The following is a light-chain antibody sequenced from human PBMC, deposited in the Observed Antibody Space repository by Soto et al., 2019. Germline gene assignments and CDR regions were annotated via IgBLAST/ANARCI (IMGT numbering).Light chain of an antibody. V-gene: IGKV1-33*01. CDR1: QDIDNY. J-gene: IGKJ5*01. Sequence: DIQMTQSPSSLSASFGDRVTITCQASQDIDNYLNWYQQKPGKAPNLLIYDASNLETGVPSRFSGGGSGTDFTFTITSLQPEDIATYYCQHYDHVQVTFGQGTHWRL. CDR3: QHYDHVQVT. CDR2: DAS.